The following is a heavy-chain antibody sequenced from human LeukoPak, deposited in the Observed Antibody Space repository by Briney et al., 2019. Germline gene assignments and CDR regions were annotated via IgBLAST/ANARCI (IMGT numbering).Heavy chain of an antibody. CDR1: GFTFSSYA. D-gene: IGHD6-25*01. J-gene: IGHJ4*02. CDR3: ARDRRLASFDY. CDR2: ISGSGGST. Sequence: PGGSLRLSCAASGFTFSSYAMSWVRQAPGKGLEWVSDISGSGGSTYYADSVKGRFTISRDNSKNTLYLQMNSLRAEDAAIYYCARDRRLASFDYGGQGTLVTVSS. V-gene: IGHV3-23*01.